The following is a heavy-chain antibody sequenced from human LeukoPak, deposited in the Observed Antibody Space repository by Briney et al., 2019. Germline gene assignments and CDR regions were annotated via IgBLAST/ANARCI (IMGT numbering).Heavy chain of an antibody. CDR1: GFTFSSHS. CDR3: AREAIKDY. CDR2: ISSGSGTI. V-gene: IGHV3-48*02. J-gene: IGHJ4*02. Sequence: GGSLRLSCEVSGFTFSSHSMNRVRQAPGKGLEWVSYISSGSGTIYYADSVKGRFTIARDDAKNSLYLQMSSLRDEDTAVYYCAREAIKDYWGQGTLVTVSS.